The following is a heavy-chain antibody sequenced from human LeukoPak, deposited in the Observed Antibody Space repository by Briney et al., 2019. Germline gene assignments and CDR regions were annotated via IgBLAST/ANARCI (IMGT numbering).Heavy chain of an antibody. CDR3: ARGPGGGYGSGMDWFDP. CDR1: GFTFSSYG. Sequence: GGSLRLSCAASGFTFSSYGMHWVRQAPGKGLEWVGVISYDESNKYYADSVRGRFTISRDKSKNTLYLLMNSLRDEDTAVYYCARGPGGGYGSGMDWFDPWGQGTLVTVSS. CDR2: ISYDESNK. J-gene: IGHJ5*02. V-gene: IGHV3-30*03. D-gene: IGHD3-10*01.